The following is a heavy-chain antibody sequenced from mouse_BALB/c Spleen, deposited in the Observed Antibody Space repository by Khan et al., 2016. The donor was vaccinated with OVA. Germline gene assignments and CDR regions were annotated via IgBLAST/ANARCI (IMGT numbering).Heavy chain of an antibody. V-gene: IGHV5-17*02. Sequence: EVELVESGGGLVQPGGSRKLSCAASGFTFSRFGMYWVRQAPEKGLEWVAYISSGSSNIYYADTVKGRFTISRDNPKNTLFLQMNSLRSEDTAMXYCARDSNFDYWGQGTTLTVSS. CDR2: ISSGSSNI. CDR1: GFTFSRFG. J-gene: IGHJ2*01. CDR3: ARDSNFDY.